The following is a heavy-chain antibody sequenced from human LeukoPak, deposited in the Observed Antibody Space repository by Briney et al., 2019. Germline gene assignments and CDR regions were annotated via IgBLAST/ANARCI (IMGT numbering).Heavy chain of an antibody. CDR3: AKDRDTYYYDSAGPGPDAFDI. CDR1: GFTFSSYD. V-gene: IGHV3-23*01. J-gene: IGHJ3*02. CDR2: ISGSGYST. Sequence: GGSLRLSCAASGFTFSSYDMSWVRQAPGKGLEWVSTISGSGYSTYYADSVKGRFTISRDNSKNKLYLQMNSLRAEDTAVYYCAKDRDTYYYDSAGPGPDAFDIWGQGTMVTV. D-gene: IGHD3-22*01.